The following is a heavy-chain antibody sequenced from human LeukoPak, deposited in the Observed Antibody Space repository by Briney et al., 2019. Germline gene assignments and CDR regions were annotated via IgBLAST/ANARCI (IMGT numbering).Heavy chain of an antibody. V-gene: IGHV4-59*01. CDR2: IYDSGST. CDR1: GASISSYY. CDR3: ARGSVTTYYFYGMDV. D-gene: IGHD4-17*01. Sequence: SATLSLTCTVSGASISSYYWSWIRQPPGKGLEWIGYIYDSGSTNYNPSLKSRLTISVDTSNNQFSLKLSPVTAADTAVYYCARGSVTTYYFYGMDVWGKGTTVTVSS. J-gene: IGHJ6*04.